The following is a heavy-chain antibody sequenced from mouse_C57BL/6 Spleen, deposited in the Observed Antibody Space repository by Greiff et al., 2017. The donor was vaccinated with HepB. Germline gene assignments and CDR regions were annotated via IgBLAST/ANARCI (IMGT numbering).Heavy chain of an antibody. V-gene: IGHV3-6*01. D-gene: IGHD1-1*01. CDR2: ISYDGSN. CDR1: GYSITSGYY. CDR3: AIYYGSSESFAY. J-gene: IGHJ3*01. Sequence: EVQLQQSGPGLVKPSQSLSLTCSVTGYSITSGYYWNWIRQFPGNKLEWMGYISYDGSNNYNPSLKNRISITRDTSKNQFFLKLNSVTTEDTATYYCAIYYGSSESFAYWGQGTLVTVSA.